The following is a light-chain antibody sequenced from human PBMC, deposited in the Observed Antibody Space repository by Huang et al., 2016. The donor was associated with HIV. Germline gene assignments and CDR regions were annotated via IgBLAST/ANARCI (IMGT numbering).Light chain of an antibody. CDR3: QQYYISPPT. CDR2: WAS. J-gene: IGKJ2*01. Sequence: DIVMTQSPDSLAVSLGERATINCKSSQRVLSRPTNKTYLAWYQQRPGQSPTLLIYWASTRRSGVPDRFSASGSGTHFTLTISSLQAEDVAFYDCQQYYISPPTFGQGTKLEI. V-gene: IGKV4-1*01. CDR1: QRVLSRPTNKTY.